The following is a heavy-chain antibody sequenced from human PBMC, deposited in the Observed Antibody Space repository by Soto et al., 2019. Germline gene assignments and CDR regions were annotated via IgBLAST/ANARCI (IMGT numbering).Heavy chain of an antibody. CDR1: GGSISSSSYY. CDR2: IYYSGST. V-gene: IGHV4-39*01. CDR3: ARREGATGDYCYYYGMDV. D-gene: IGHD1-26*01. J-gene: IGHJ6*04. Sequence: SENLALTSPVSGGSISSSSYYWGWIRQPPGKGLEWIGSIYYSGSTYYNPSLKSRVTISVDTSKNQFSLKLSSVTAADTAVYYCARREGATGDYCYYYGMDVWGKGSTV.